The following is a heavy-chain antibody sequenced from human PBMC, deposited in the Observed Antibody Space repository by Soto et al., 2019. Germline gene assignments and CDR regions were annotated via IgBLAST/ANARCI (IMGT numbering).Heavy chain of an antibody. J-gene: IGHJ3*02. V-gene: IGHV4-34*01. D-gene: IGHD6-19*01. CDR2: IKHSGSS. Sequence: ETLSLTCAVYAGSFSHYYWNWIRQSPGKGLEWIGKIKHSGSSNYNPSLRSRVSISVDMSENQFSLRLTSVTAADTAVYYCARGGSSAWQVDLDIWGQGTMVTVSS. CDR3: ARGGSSAWQVDLDI. CDR1: AGSFSHYY.